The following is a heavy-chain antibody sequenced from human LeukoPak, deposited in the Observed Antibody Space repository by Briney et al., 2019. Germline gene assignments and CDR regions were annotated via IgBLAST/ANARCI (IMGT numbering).Heavy chain of an antibody. CDR3: ARAYSLYKLAYDY. V-gene: IGHV4-59*01. CDR1: GGSISSYY. J-gene: IGHJ4*02. Sequence: SETLSLTCTVSGGSISSYYWSWIRQPPGKGLEWIGYIYYSGSTNYNTSLKSRVTISVDTSKNQFSLKLSSVTAADTAVYYCARAYSLYKLAYDYWGQGTLVTVSS. CDR2: IYYSGST. D-gene: IGHD6-6*01.